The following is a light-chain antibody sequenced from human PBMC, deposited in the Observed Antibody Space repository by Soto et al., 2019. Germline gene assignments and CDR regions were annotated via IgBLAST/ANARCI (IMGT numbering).Light chain of an antibody. CDR1: QSVSSY. V-gene: IGKV3-11*01. Sequence: EIVLTQSPATLSLSPGERATLSCRASQSVSSYLAWYQQKPGQAPRLLIYDASNRATGIPARFSGSGSGTDFTLTISSREPEDFAVYYCQQRSKGLTFGGGTKVEIK. CDR2: DAS. J-gene: IGKJ4*01. CDR3: QQRSKGLT.